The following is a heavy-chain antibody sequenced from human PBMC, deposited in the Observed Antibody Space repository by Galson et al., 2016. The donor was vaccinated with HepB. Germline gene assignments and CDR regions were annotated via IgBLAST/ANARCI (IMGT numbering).Heavy chain of an antibody. CDR3: AREAPGDYFDH. V-gene: IGHV4-4*02. J-gene: IGHJ4*02. CDR1: GGSISTTNW. Sequence: SETLSLTCAVSGGSISTTNWWSWVRQPPGKGLEWFGQIYHTGITNFNPSLKSRVTMSVDKSNNKFSQKLGSVTAADTAVYYCAREAPGDYFDHWGRGTLGTVSS. CDR2: IYHTGIT.